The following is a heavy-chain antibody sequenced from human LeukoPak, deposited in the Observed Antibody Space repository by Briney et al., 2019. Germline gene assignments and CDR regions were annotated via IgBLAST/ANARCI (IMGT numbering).Heavy chain of an antibody. V-gene: IGHV1-69*05. CDR3: AGGDPFNYYMDV. Sequence: ASVKVSCKASGGTFSGHAISRVRQAPGQGLEWMGGTIPIFGATNYTQRFQGRITITTDESTTTAYLELTSLRSEDTAVYFCAGGDPFNYYMDVWGKGTSVTVFS. D-gene: IGHD4-17*01. J-gene: IGHJ6*03. CDR1: GGTFSGHA. CDR2: TIPIFGAT.